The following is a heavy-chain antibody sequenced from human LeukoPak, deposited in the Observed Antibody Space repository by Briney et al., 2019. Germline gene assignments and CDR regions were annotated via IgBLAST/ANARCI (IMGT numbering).Heavy chain of an antibody. CDR1: GGSISTSRYY. J-gene: IGHJ4*02. D-gene: IGHD3-9*01. Sequence: SGTLSLTCSVSGGSISTSRYYWGWIRQSPGNGLEWVGSIYYFGGVYYRPSLLSRATISIDTSKNEVSLKLTSVTATDTGTYCATHAEDSYFESWGQGTLVTVSS. CDR3: ATHAEDSYFES. CDR2: IYYFGGV. V-gene: IGHV4-39*01.